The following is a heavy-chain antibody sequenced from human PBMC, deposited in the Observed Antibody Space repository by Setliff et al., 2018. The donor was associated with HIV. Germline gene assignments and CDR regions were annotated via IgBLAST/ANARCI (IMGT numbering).Heavy chain of an antibody. D-gene: IGHD6-19*01. CDR1: GESFSGYY. J-gene: IGHJ4*02. V-gene: IGHV4-34*01. CDR3: ARGRKKTLAVSGTRYFDF. Sequence: SETLSLTCAVYGESFSGYYWNWIRQPPGKGLEWIGEINHSGGSTTYDPSLKSRITISVDTSKNQFSLKLTSVTAADMGVYYCARGRKKTLAVSGTRYFDFWGQGTLVTVSS. CDR2: INHSGGST.